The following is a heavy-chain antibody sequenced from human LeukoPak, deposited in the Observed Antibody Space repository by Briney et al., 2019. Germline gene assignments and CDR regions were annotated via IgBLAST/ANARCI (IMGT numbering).Heavy chain of an antibody. Sequence: GGSLRLSCAASGLSFSSSWMSWVRQAPGKGLEWVSAISGSGGSTYYADSVKGRFTISRDNSKNTLYLQMNSLRAEDTAVYYCAKRARAASGGNQQLNDYWGQGTLVTVSS. V-gene: IGHV3-23*01. J-gene: IGHJ4*02. D-gene: IGHD2-15*01. CDR2: ISGSGGST. CDR1: GLSFSSSW. CDR3: AKRARAASGGNQQLNDY.